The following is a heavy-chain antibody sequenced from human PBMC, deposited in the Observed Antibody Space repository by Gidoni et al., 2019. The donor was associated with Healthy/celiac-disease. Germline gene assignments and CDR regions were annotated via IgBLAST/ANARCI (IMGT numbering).Heavy chain of an antibody. CDR2: ISSSSSYI. CDR1: GFTFSSYS. CDR3: ATVDTAMADFDY. D-gene: IGHD5-18*01. Sequence: ELQLVESGGGLVKPGGSLRLSCAASGFTFSSYSMNWVRQAPGKGLEWVSSISSSSSYIYYADSVKGRFTISRDNAKNSLYLQMNSLRAEDTAVYYCATVDTAMADFDYWGQGTLVTVSS. J-gene: IGHJ4*02. V-gene: IGHV3-21*01.